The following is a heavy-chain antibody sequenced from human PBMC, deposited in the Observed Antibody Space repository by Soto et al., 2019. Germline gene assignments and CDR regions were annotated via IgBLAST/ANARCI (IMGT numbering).Heavy chain of an antibody. Sequence: GASVKVSCKASGYTFTSYYMHWVRQAPGQGLEWMGIINPSGGSTSYAQKFQGRVTMTRDTSTSTVYMELSSLRSEDTAVYYCARVPVVVPAALHFDYWGQGTLVIVSS. CDR1: GYTFTSYY. CDR3: ARVPVVVPAALHFDY. D-gene: IGHD2-2*01. CDR2: INPSGGST. J-gene: IGHJ4*02. V-gene: IGHV1-46*01.